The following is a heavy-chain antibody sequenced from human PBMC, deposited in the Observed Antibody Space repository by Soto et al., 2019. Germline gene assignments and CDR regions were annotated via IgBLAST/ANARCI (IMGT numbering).Heavy chain of an antibody. J-gene: IGHJ4*02. V-gene: IGHV3-30-3*01. CDR2: ISYDGSNK. CDR1: GFTFSSYA. D-gene: IGHD2-15*01. CDR3: ARDSLGYCSGGSCYGVDY. Sequence: PGGSLRLSCAASGFTFSSYAMHWVRQAPGKGLEWVAVISYDGSNKYYADSVKGRFTISRDNSKNTLYLQMNSLRAEDTAVYYCARDSLGYCSGGSCYGVDYWGQGT.